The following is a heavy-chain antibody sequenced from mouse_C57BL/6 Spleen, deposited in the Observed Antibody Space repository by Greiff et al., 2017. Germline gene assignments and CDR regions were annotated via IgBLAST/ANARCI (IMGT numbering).Heavy chain of an antibody. CDR3: ASPTMVTTEAMDY. CDR1: GYTFTSYW. J-gene: IGHJ4*01. Sequence: QVQLQQPGAELVKPGASVKLSCKASGYTFTSYWMQWVKQRPGQGLEWIGEIDPSDSDTNYNQKFKGKATLTVDTASSTAYMQLSSLTSEASAVEYCASPTMVTTEAMDYWGQGTSVTVSS. D-gene: IGHD2-10*01. CDR2: IDPSDSDT. V-gene: IGHV1-50*01.